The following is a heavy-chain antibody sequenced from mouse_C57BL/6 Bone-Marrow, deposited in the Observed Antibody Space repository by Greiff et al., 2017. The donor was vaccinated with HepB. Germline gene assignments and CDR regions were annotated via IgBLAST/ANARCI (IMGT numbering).Heavy chain of an antibody. CDR3: ARPGLAWFAY. D-gene: IGHD3-1*01. Sequence: EVNVVESGGDLVKPGGSLKLSCAASGFTFSSYGMSWVRQTPDKRLEWVATISSGGSYTYYPDSVKGRFTISRDNAKNTLYLQMSSLKSEDTAMYYCARPGLAWFAYWGQGTLVTVSA. CDR2: ISSGGSYT. CDR1: GFTFSSYG. J-gene: IGHJ3*01. V-gene: IGHV5-6*01.